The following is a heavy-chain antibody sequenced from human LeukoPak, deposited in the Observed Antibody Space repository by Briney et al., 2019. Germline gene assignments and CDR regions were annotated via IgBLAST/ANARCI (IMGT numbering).Heavy chain of an antibody. J-gene: IGHJ4*02. CDR1: GFTVSSNY. CDR3: TRGFCSGGSCYPSPFDY. D-gene: IGHD2-15*01. Sequence: QPGGSLRLFCAASGFTVSSNYMSWVRQAPGKGLEWVSVMYASGTIYYADSVKGRFTISRDNSKNTLYLQMNGLRAEDTAVYYCTRGFCSGGSCYPSPFDYWGQGTLVTVSS. CDR2: MYASGTI. V-gene: IGHV3-53*01.